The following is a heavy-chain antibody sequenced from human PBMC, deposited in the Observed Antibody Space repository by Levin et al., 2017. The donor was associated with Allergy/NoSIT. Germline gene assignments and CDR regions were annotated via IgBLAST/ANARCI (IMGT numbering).Heavy chain of an antibody. D-gene: IGHD3-22*01. CDR1: GFTFSTFG. Sequence: ASVKVSCKASGFTFSTFGVSWVRQAPGQGLEWMGWISAHNDYITYAQKFQGRVIMTTDTSATTAYMELDSLRSDDRAIYYCARVSLYYDNSGHYYPDAFDVWGQGTVVTVSS. CDR2: ISAHNDYI. CDR3: ARVSLYYDNSGHYYPDAFDV. J-gene: IGHJ3*01. V-gene: IGHV1-18*01.